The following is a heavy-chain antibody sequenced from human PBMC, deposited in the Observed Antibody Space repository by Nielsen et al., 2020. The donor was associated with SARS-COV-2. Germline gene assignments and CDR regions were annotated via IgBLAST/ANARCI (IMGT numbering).Heavy chain of an antibody. V-gene: IGHV1-46*01. CDR2: INPRDGSA. CDR1: GYSFTSYF. CDR3: VKWVQLDLGYYYHGMDV. Sequence: ASVKVSCKASGYSFTSYFVLWVRQAPGQGLEWMGIINPRDGSAISAQKFQGRVSMTTDTSTSTVYMELSSLRVEDTAVYYCVKWVQLDLGYYYHGMDVWGQGTTVTVSS. D-gene: IGHD6-6*01. J-gene: IGHJ6*02.